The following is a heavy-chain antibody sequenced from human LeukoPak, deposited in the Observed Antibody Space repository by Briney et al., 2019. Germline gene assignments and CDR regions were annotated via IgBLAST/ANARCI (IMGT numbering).Heavy chain of an antibody. J-gene: IGHJ4*02. CDR1: GFTFSTYD. V-gene: IGHV3-30*02. D-gene: IGHD3-10*01. CDR3: AKDGPNYYGSGSYVDY. Sequence: GGSLRLSCAASGFTFSTYDMHWVRQAPGKGLEWVAFLRYNGNKKYYADSVKGRFTISGDSSKNTLYLQMNSLRAEDTAVYYCAKDGPNYYGSGSYVDYWGQGTLVTVSS. CDR2: LRYNGNKK.